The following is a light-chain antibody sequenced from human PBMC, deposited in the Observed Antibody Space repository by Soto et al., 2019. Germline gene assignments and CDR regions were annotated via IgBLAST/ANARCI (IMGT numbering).Light chain of an antibody. CDR2: AAS. CDR1: QGISSY. V-gene: IGKV1-9*01. Sequence: DIQLTQSPSFLSASVGDRVTITCRASQGISSYLAWYQQKPGKAPKLLMYAASTLQRGVPSRFSGSGSGTEFPLSISSLQPEDFATYYCQQFNDYPITFGQGTQLEIK. CDR3: QQFNDYPIT. J-gene: IGKJ5*01.